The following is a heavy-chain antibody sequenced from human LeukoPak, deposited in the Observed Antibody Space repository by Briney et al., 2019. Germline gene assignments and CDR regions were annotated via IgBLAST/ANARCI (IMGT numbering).Heavy chain of an antibody. CDR3: ARGPSVVPAAMYYFDY. V-gene: IGHV3-21*01. Sequence: GGSLRLSCAASGFTFSSDSMNWVRQAPGKGLEWVSSISSSSSYIYYADSVKGRFTISRDNAKNSLYLQMNSLRAEDTAVYYCARGPSVVPAAMYYFDYWGQGTLVTLSS. CDR1: GFTFSSDS. J-gene: IGHJ4*02. CDR2: ISSSSSYI. D-gene: IGHD2-2*01.